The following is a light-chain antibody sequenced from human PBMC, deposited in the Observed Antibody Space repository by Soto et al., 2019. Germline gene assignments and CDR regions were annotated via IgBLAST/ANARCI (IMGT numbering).Light chain of an antibody. Sequence: QSALTQPASVSGSPGQSITISCTGTSSDIGTYTYVSWYQQHPGEAPKLIIFEVTNRPPGVSTRFSGSKSGNTASLTISGLQDEDVADYYCSSYIGSSTRVFGTGTKLTVL. V-gene: IGLV2-14*01. CDR2: EVT. CDR3: SSYIGSSTRV. CDR1: SSDIGTYTY. J-gene: IGLJ1*01.